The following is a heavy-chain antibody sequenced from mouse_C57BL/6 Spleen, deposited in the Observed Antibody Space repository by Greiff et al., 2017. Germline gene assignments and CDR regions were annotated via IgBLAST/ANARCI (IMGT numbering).Heavy chain of an antibody. Sequence: QVQLQQPGAELVRPGSSVKLSCKASGYTFTSYWMHWVKQRPIQGLEWIGNIDPSDSATHYNQKFQDKATLTVDKSSSTAYMQLSSLTSEDSAVYYSSREVTTVVEGYFDVWGTGTTVTVSS. CDR1: GYTFTSYW. V-gene: IGHV1-52*01. J-gene: IGHJ1*03. CDR3: SREVTTVVEGYFDV. CDR2: IDPSDSAT. D-gene: IGHD1-1*01.